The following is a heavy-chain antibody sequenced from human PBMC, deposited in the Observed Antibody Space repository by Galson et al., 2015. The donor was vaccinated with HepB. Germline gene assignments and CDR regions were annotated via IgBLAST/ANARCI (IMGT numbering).Heavy chain of an antibody. CDR1: GYIFTAYY. CDR3: GRDLMAASCLED. Sequence: SVKVSCKASGYIFTAYYLHWVRQAPGQGLEWMGWIHPNSGATRYAPKFQGRVTMTRGTSISTAYMDLSRLTSDDTAVYYCGRDLMAASCLEDWGQGTLVTVSS. J-gene: IGHJ4*02. V-gene: IGHV1-2*02. CDR2: IHPNSGAT. D-gene: IGHD2-2*01.